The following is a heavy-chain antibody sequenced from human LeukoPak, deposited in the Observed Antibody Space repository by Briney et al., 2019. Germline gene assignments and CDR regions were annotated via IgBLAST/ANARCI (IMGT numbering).Heavy chain of an antibody. V-gene: IGHV1-69*10. J-gene: IGHJ1*01. D-gene: IGHD6-13*01. CDR3: ARDGAMIAVPGAN. Sequence: SVKVSCKASGGTFSSYAISWVQQAPGQGLEWMGGLIPLLGIANYAQKFQGRVTITADKSTSTAYMELRSLRSEDTAMYYCARDGAMIAVPGANWGQGTLVTVSS. CDR1: GGTFSSYA. CDR2: LIPLLGIA.